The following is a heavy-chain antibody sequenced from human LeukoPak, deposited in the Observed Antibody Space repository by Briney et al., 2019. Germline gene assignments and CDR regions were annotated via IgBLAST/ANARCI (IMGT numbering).Heavy chain of an antibody. D-gene: IGHD6-13*01. Sequence: ASETLSLTWAVDVGSFSGYNRSWIRQPPWKGLEWMGEINHSGSTNYNPSLKSRVTISVDTSKNQFSLKLSSVTAADTAVYYCARSSLRRIAAPGRWFDPWGQGTLVTVSS. V-gene: IGHV4-34*01. CDR2: INHSGST. CDR3: ARSSLRRIAAPGRWFDP. J-gene: IGHJ5*02. CDR1: VGSFSGYN.